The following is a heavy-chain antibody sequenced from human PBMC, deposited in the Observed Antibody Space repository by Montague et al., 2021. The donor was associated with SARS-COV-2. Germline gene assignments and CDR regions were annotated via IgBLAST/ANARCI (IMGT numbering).Heavy chain of an antibody. CDR2: MHFTGKT. J-gene: IGHJ4*02. D-gene: IGHD3-10*01. CDR1: GDSITNHY. V-gene: IGHV4-4*07. CDR3: ARDRFDLGAGRQGTIDF. Sequence: SETLSLTCSVSGDSITNHYWSWIRQPAGKGLEWIGRMHFTGKTNFSPFFSSRLTMSADTSKNQLSLKLTSVTAVDTAIYFCARDRFDLGAGRQGTIDFWGQGTLVTVSS.